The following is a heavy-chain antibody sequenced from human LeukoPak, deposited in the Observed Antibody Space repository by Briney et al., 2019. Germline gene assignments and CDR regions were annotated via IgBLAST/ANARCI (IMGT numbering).Heavy chain of an antibody. V-gene: IGHV3-74*03. Sequence: GGSLRLSCAASVFTFNTYWMHWVRHAPGKGLVWVARVNREGTTTTYADSVKGRFTICRDNAKNTLYPQMSNLRAEDTAVYYCARDLDWILFDYWGQGTLVTVSS. D-gene: IGHD3-9*01. CDR1: VFTFNTYW. CDR3: ARDLDWILFDY. CDR2: VNREGTTT. J-gene: IGHJ4*02.